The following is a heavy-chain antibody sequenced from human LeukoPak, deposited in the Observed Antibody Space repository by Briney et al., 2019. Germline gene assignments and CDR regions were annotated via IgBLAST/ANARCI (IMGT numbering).Heavy chain of an antibody. CDR3: ARGPTIVVVPAAINV. CDR1: GFTFSTYS. J-gene: IGHJ6*02. V-gene: IGHV3-21*01. Sequence: GGSLRLSCAASGFTFSTYSMTWVRQAPGKGLEWVSCISSRSSYIQYADSVKGRFTISRDNAKNSLYLQMNSLRAGDTAVYYCARGPTIVVVPAAINVWGQGTTVTVSS. CDR2: ISSRSSYI. D-gene: IGHD2-2*01.